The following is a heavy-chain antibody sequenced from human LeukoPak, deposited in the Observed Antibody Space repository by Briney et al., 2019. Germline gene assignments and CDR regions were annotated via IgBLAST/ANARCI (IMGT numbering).Heavy chain of an antibody. J-gene: IGHJ4*02. V-gene: IGHV3-13*01. Sequence: PGGSLRLSCAASGFTFSSYDMHWVRQATGKGLEWVSAICTAGDTYYPGSVTGRFTISRENAKNSLYLQMNSLRAGDTAVYYCAAMVRGAHYWGQGTLVTVSS. CDR1: GFTFSSYD. CDR2: ICTAGDT. CDR3: AAMVRGAHY. D-gene: IGHD3-10*01.